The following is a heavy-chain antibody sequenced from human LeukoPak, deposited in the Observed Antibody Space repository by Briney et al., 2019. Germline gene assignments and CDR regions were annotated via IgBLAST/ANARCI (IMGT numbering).Heavy chain of an antibody. J-gene: IGHJ6*03. CDR1: GYTFTGYY. CDR2: INPNSGGT. V-gene: IGHV1-2*02. D-gene: IGHD3-3*01. Sequence: ASVKVSCKASGYTFTGYYMHWVRQAPGQGLEWMGWINPNSGGTNYAQKFQGRVTMTRDTSISTAYMELSRLRSDDTAVYYCVRVTPPITIFGVVTRYYYYYYMDVWGKGTTVTVSS. CDR3: VRVTPPITIFGVVTRYYYYYYMDV.